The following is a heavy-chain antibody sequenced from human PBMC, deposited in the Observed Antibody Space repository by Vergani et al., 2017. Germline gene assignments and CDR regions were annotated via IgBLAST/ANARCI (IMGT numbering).Heavy chain of an antibody. D-gene: IGHD5-18*01. J-gene: IGHJ6*02. V-gene: IGHV3-30*02. Sequence: QVQLVESGGDVVQPGGSLRLSCAASGFTFSSYGMHWVRQAPGKGLEWVAFIRYDGSNKNYADSVKGRFTISRDNSKNTLYLQMNSLRAKDTAVYYCAKVTAMKGMDGWGQGTTVTVSS. CDR2: IRYDGSNK. CDR1: GFTFSSYG. CDR3: AKVTAMKGMDG.